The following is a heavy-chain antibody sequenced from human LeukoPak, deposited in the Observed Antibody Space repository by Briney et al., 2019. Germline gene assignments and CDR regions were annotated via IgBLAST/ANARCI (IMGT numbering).Heavy chain of an antibody. CDR1: GGSISSYY. D-gene: IGHD3-22*01. CDR3: ALDPYYDSSGYYFDY. V-gene: IGHV4-34*01. J-gene: IGHJ4*02. Sequence: TSETLSLTCTVSGGSISSYYWSWIRQPPGKGLEWIGEINHSGSTNYNPSLKSRVTISVDTSKNQFSLKLSSVTAADTAVYYCALDPYYDSSGYYFDYWGQGTLVTVSS. CDR2: INHSGST.